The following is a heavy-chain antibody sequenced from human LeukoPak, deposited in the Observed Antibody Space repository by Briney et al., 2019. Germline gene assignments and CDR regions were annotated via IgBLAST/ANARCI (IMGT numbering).Heavy chain of an antibody. CDR1: GLTFSNAW. CDR3: NTQQGSWALNY. Sequence: GGSLRLSCAVSGLTFSNAWMNWVRQPPGKGLEWVGLIRRNTDTGTTDYAAPVKGRFTISRDDSKNTLYLQMNGLKTEDTAVYYCNTQQGSWALNYWGQGVLVTVSS. V-gene: IGHV3-15*07. CDR2: IRRNTDTGTT. J-gene: IGHJ4*02. D-gene: IGHD7-27*01.